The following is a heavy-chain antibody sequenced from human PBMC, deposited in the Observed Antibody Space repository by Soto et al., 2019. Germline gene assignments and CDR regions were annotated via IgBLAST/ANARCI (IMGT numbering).Heavy chain of an antibody. CDR3: ARGRDGSGSYHHFYYYYGMDV. V-gene: IGHV4-34*01. CDR1: GGSFSGYY. D-gene: IGHD3-10*01. CDR2: INHSGST. J-gene: IGHJ6*02. Sequence: QVQLQQWGAGLLKPSETLSLTCAVYGGSFSGYYWSWIRQPPGKGLEWIGEINHSGSTNYNPSLKSRVTISVDTSKNQFSLTLSSVTAADTAVYYCARGRDGSGSYHHFYYYYGMDVWGQGTTVTVSS.